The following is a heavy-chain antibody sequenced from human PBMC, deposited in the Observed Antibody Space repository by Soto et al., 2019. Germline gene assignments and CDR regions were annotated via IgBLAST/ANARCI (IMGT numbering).Heavy chain of an antibody. J-gene: IGHJ4*02. Sequence: QVQLQQWGAGLLKPSETLSLTCTVYGGSFSGYYWSWIRQPPGKGLEWIGEINHSGSTNYNPSLKSRVPISVDTSKNQFSLKMSSVTAADTAVYYCARGLSWIQLWRWGQGTLVTVSS. V-gene: IGHV4-34*01. CDR3: ARGLSWIQLWR. CDR2: INHSGST. D-gene: IGHD5-18*01. CDR1: GGSFSGYY.